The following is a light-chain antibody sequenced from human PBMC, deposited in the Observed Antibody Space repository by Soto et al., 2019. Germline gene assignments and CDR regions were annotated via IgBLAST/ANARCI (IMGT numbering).Light chain of an antibody. CDR3: QQYGSSPLWT. CDR1: HSVSSSY. Sequence: EIVVTQSPCTLSLSPGERATLSCRASHSVSSSYLAWYQQKPGQAPRLLIYGASSRATGIPDRFSGSGSGTDFTLTISRLEPEDFAVYYCQQYGSSPLWTFGQGTKVDIK. J-gene: IGKJ1*01. V-gene: IGKV3-20*01. CDR2: GAS.